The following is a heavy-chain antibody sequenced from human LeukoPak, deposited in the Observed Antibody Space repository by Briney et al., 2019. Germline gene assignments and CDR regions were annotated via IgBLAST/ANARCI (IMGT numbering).Heavy chain of an antibody. V-gene: IGHV4-59*08. Sequence: PSETLSLTCTVSGGSMSSYYWSWIRQSPGKGLEWVGYISYSGTTNYNPSLKSRVTISLGTSKNRFSLNQTSVTAADTAVYYCARHGSGTSLALYPWGQGTLVTVSS. CDR3: ARHGSGTSLALYP. D-gene: IGHD3-10*01. CDR1: GGSMSSYY. CDR2: ISYSGTT. J-gene: IGHJ5*02.